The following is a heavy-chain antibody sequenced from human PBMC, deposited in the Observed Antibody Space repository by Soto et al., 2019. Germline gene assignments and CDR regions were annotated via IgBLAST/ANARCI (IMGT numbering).Heavy chain of an antibody. CDR2: ISSSSYT. D-gene: IGHD3-16*01. CDR3: ARVQGILPYS. J-gene: IGHJ4*02. Sequence: GGSLRLSCAASGFTFSDYXMSWIRQAPGKGLEWFSYISSSSYTNYADSVKGRFTTSRDNAKNSLYLQMNSLRAEDTAVYYCARVQGILPYSWGQGTLVTVSS. CDR1: GFTFSDYX. V-gene: IGHV3-11*05.